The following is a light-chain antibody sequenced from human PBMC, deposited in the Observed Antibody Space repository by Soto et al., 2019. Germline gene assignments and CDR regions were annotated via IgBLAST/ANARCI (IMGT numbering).Light chain of an antibody. Sequence: IKMYQSPSSLSATVGDRVTITCRASQTIGKYLNWYQQQPGKVPKLLIYDASYLQSGVPSRFSGSESGTDFTLKTCELRAEAFAPPYCQRTFTTPGRFAPGTKLDIK. CDR2: DAS. CDR3: QRTFTTPGR. J-gene: IGKJ3*01. CDR1: QTIGKY. V-gene: IGKV1-39*01.